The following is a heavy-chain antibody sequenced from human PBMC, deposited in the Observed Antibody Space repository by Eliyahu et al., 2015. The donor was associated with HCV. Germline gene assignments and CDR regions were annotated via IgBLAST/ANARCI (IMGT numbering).Heavy chain of an antibody. J-gene: IGHJ6*02. CDR1: GFTFSSYG. Sequence: QVQLVESGGGVVQPGRSLRLSCAASGFTFSSYGXPWVRQAPGKGLGWVAVISYDGSNKYYADSVKGRFTISRDNSKNTLYLQMNSLRAEDTAVYYCAKDEDFWSGYYPALGYYGMDVWGQGTTVTVSS. CDR3: AKDEDFWSGYYPALGYYGMDV. D-gene: IGHD3-3*01. CDR2: ISYDGSNK. V-gene: IGHV3-30*18.